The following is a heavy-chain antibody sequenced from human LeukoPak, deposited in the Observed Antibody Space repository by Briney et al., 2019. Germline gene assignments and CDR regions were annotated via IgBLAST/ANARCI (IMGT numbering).Heavy chain of an antibody. CDR2: INSDGSNA. CDR1: GFTFSSSW. Sequence: PGGSLRLSCAASGFTFSSSWMHWVRHAPGKGLVWVSCINSDGSNASYADSVKGRFTISRDNAKNTPYLQMNSLRAEDTAVYYCARGIQAAYSAAAIDYWGQGTLVTVSS. J-gene: IGHJ4*02. D-gene: IGHD6-13*01. V-gene: IGHV3-74*01. CDR3: ARGIQAAYSAAAIDY.